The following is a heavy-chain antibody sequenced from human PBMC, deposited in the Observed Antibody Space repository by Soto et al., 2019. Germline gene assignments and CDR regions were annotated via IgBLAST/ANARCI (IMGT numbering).Heavy chain of an antibody. CDR1: GYTFTGYY. V-gene: IGHV1-2*04. CDR2: INPNSGDT. Sequence: ASVKVSCKASGYTFTGYYMHWVRQAPGQGLEWMGWINPNSGDTNYTQKFQGWVTMTRDTSISTAYIELSRLRSDDTAVYYCATSRISIAVAGETEYYFDYWGQGTLVTVSS. D-gene: IGHD6-19*01. J-gene: IGHJ4*02. CDR3: ATSRISIAVAGETEYYFDY.